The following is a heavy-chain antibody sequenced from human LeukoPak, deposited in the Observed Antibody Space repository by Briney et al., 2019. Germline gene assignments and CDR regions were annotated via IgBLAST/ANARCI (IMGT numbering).Heavy chain of an antibody. D-gene: IGHD1-26*01. CDR3: ATSQAEWELDY. Sequence: PGGSLRLSCAASGFTLDDYAMHSVRQAPGKGLGWVSGISWNSGSIGYADSVKGRFTISRDNAKNSLYLQMNSLRDEDTALYYCATSQAEWELDYWGQGTLVTVSS. CDR1: GFTLDDYA. V-gene: IGHV3-9*01. CDR2: ISWNSGSI. J-gene: IGHJ4*02.